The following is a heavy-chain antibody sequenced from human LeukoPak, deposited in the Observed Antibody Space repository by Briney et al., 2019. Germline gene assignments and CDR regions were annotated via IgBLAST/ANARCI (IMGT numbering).Heavy chain of an antibody. CDR1: GFIFSSYS. V-gene: IGHV3-48*01. CDR2: ISSSSSTI. Sequence: GGSLRLSCAASGFIFSSYSMNWVRQAPGKGLEWVSYISSSSSTIYYADSVKGRFTIPRDNAKNSLFLQMNSLRAEDTAVYFCARAQHFRLYDSSGYHPYWGQGTLVTVSS. J-gene: IGHJ4*02. CDR3: ARAQHFRLYDSSGYHPY. D-gene: IGHD3-22*01.